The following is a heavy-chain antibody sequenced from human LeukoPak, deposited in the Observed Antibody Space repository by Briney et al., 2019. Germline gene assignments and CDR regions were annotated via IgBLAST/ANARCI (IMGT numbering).Heavy chain of an antibody. D-gene: IGHD3-16*01. J-gene: IGHJ4*02. CDR2: INSDSSLM. Sequence: GGSLRLSCAVSGFTFSSYAMSWVRQAPGKGLEWVSSINSDSSLMFYAESVKGRFTISRDNARNSLYLQMNSLRAEDTAVYYCIRDLFDDYSLDYWGQGALVTVSS. CDR1: GFTFSSYA. CDR3: IRDLFDDYSLDY. V-gene: IGHV3-21*01.